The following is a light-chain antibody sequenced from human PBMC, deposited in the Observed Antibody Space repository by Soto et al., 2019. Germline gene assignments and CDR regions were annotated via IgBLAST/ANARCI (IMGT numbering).Light chain of an antibody. CDR2: LGS. CDR1: QSLLRNNGYVY. Sequence: DIVMTQSPLSLPVTPGEPASISCRSSQSLLRNNGYVYLDWYLQKPGQSPQLLTYLGSNRASGVPDRLSGSVSGTDFTLKISEVEAEDIGVYYCMQALQTPRTFGQGTKLEIK. J-gene: IGKJ2*01. CDR3: MQALQTPRT. V-gene: IGKV2-28*01.